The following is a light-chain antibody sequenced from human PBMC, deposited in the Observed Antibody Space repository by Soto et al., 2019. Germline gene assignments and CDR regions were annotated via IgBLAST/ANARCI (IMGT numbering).Light chain of an antibody. CDR1: QSVSNN. CDR2: SAS. V-gene: IGKV3-15*01. Sequence: EKVLTQSPATLSMSPGEKATLSCRASQSVSNNLAWYQQKPDQAPRLLIYSASTRAAGIAARFSGRGSGTEFTLTIAGLQSEDFAIYYCQQYSDWPTFGQGTKVEIK. CDR3: QQYSDWPT. J-gene: IGKJ2*01.